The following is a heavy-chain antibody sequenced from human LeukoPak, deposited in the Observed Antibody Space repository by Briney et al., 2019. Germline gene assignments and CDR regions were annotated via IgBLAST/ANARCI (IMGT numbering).Heavy chain of an antibody. CDR3: AREISIRWLPYFDY. CDR2: TKEDGSWK. CDR1: GFTFSSYW. V-gene: IGHV3-7*01. J-gene: IGHJ4*02. D-gene: IGHD3-22*01. Sequence: GGSLRLSCAASGFTFSSYWMTWVRQAPGKGLEWVANTKEDGSWKNYADSVKGRFTISRDNAKNSVYLQMNSLRDEDTAVYYCAREISIRWLPYFDYWGQGTLVTVSS.